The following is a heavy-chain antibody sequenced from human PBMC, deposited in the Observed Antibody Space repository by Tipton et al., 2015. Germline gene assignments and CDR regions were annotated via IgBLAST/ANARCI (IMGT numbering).Heavy chain of an antibody. D-gene: IGHD5-18*01. J-gene: IGHJ6*02. V-gene: IGHV4-34*01. CDR2: INHSGST. Sequence: TLSLTCAVYGGSFSGYYWSWIRQPPGKGLEWIGEINHSGSTKYNPSLKSRVTISLDTSKNQFSLKLSSVTAADTAVYYCARGDRNIYGVYFYYYGMGAWGQGTTVTVSS. CDR3: ARGDRNIYGVYFYYYGMGA. CDR1: GGSFSGYY.